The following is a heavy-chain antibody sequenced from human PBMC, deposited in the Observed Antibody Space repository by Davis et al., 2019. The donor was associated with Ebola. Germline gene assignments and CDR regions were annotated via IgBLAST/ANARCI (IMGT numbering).Heavy chain of an antibody. D-gene: IGHD1-26*01. CDR3: ARSWEHLDY. CDR2: IYYSGST. J-gene: IGHJ4*02. V-gene: IGHV4-59*12. Sequence: MPSETLSLTCTVSGGSISSYYWSWIRQPPGKGLEWIGYIYYSGSTNYNPSLKSRVTISVDTSKNQFSLKLSSVTAADTAVYYCARSWEHLDYWGQGTLVTVSS. CDR1: GGSISSYY.